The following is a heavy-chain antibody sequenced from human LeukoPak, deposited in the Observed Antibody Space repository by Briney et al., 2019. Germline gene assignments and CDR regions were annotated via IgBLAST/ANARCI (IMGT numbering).Heavy chain of an antibody. CDR3: ARHPAPGIAAAGRYAFDY. CDR1: GGSFSSSSYY. D-gene: IGHD6-13*01. Sequence: KPSETLSLTCTVSGGSFSSSSYYWGWLRQPPGKGLEWIGSIYYSGSTYYNPSLKRRVTLSVDTSKDQLSLKLSSVTAADTAVYYCARHPAPGIAAAGRYAFDYWGQGTLVTVSS. CDR2: IYYSGST. V-gene: IGHV4-39*01. J-gene: IGHJ4*02.